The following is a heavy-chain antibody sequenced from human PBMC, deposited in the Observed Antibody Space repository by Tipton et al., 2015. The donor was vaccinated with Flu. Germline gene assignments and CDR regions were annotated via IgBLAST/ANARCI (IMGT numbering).Heavy chain of an antibody. CDR1: GFTVTSSY. D-gene: IGHD2-21*01. J-gene: IGHJ5*02. V-gene: IGHV3-66*02. Sequence: GSLRLSCAASGFTVTSSYMSWVRQAPGKGLQWVSVIYDNNSTYYADSVKGRFAFSRDSSKNTLYLHMNSLTTDDTAVYYCARVTKFLNCFDIWGLGTLVTVS. CDR2: IYDNNST. CDR3: ARVTKFLNCFDI.